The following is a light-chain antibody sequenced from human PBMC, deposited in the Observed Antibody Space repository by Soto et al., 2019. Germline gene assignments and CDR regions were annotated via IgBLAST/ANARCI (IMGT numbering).Light chain of an antibody. CDR2: GAS. V-gene: IGKV3-20*01. J-gene: IGKJ1*01. CDR1: QSVSTY. CDR3: QQYGSSPRT. Sequence: EIVLTQSPGTLSLSPGERATLSCRASQSVSTYLAWYQHKPGQAPRLPIYGASSRATGIPERFSGSGSGTDFTLTISRLEPEDFAVYYCQQYGSSPRTFGQGTKVDIK.